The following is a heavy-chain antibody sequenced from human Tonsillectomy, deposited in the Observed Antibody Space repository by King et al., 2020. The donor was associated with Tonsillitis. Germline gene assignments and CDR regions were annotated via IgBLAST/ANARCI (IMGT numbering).Heavy chain of an antibody. D-gene: IGHD6-13*01. CDR1: GFSFRSYG. CDR3: TGPAASSWYDY. J-gene: IGHJ4*02. V-gene: IGHV3-30*02. CDR2: TRYDGSAK. Sequence: VQLVESGGGVVQPGGSLRLSCVASGFSFRSYGMHWVRQAPGKGLEWVTFTRYDGSAKYYADSVKGRFTISRDNSKNTLYLEMNGLRVEDTAVYYCTGPAASSWYDYWGQGTLVTVSS.